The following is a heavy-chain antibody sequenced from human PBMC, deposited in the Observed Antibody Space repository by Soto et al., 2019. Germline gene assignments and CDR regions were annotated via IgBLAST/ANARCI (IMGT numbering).Heavy chain of an antibody. D-gene: IGHD4-17*01. J-gene: IGHJ4*02. V-gene: IGHV4-31*03. CDR1: GGSISSGGYY. CDR2: IYYSGST. Sequence: PSETLSLTCTVSGGSISSGGYYWSWIRQHPGKGLEWIGYIYYSGSTYYNPSLKSRVTISVDTSKNQFSLKLSSVTAADTAVYYCARFRRGKDTVTTSVDYWGQGTLVTVSS. CDR3: ARFRRGKDTVTTSVDY.